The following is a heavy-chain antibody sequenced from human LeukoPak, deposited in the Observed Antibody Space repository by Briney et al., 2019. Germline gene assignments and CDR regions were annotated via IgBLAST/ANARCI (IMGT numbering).Heavy chain of an antibody. Sequence: ASVTLSFTAPGYTFTDYYMYWVRQAPGQGPECMGVIHPSGGSTTYAQKFQGRVTLTKDTATSTVYIELSSLRSDDTAVYYCARMAMDPAMVTNFFDLWGQGTLLTVSA. CDR3: ARMAMDPAMVTNFFDL. V-gene: IGHV1-46*01. CDR2: IHPSGGST. CDR1: GYTFTDYY. J-gene: IGHJ4*02. D-gene: IGHD5-18*01.